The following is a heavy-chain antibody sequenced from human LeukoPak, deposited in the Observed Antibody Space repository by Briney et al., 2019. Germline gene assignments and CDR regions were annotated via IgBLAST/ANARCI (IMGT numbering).Heavy chain of an antibody. D-gene: IGHD2-15*01. J-gene: IGHJ5*02. CDR1: GFTFSSYA. CDR3: ARSTGASGGSCPFDP. V-gene: IGHV3-30-3*01. CDR2: ISYDGSNK. Sequence: GGSLRLSCAASGFTFSSYAMSWVRQAPGKGLEWVAVISYDGSNKYYADSVKGRFTISRDNSKNTLYLQMNSLRAEDTAVYYCARSTGASGGSCPFDPWGQGTLVTVSS.